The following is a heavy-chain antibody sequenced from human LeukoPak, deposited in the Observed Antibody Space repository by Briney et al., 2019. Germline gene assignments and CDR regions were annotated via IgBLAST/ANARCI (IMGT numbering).Heavy chain of an antibody. Sequence: ASVKVSCKASGYTFTGYCMHWVRQAPGQGLEWMGWINPNSGGTNYAQKFQGRVTMTRDTSISTAYMELSRLRSDDTAVYYCARLDVAAQLLVDWGQGTLVTVSS. CDR1: GYTFTGYC. CDR2: INPNSGGT. J-gene: IGHJ4*02. V-gene: IGHV1-2*02. D-gene: IGHD6-6*01. CDR3: ARLDVAAQLLVD.